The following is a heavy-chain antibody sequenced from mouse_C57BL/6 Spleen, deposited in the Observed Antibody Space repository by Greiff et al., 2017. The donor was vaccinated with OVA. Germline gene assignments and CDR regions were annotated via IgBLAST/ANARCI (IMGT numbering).Heavy chain of an antibody. CDR2: IDPNSGGT. CDR1: GYTFTSYW. J-gene: IGHJ4*01. D-gene: IGHD1-1*01. V-gene: IGHV1-72*01. Sequence: QFQLQQPGAELVKPGASVKLSCKASGYTFTSYWMHWVKQRPGRGLEWIGRIDPNSGGTKYNEKFKSKATLTVDKPSSTAYMQLSSLTSEDSAVYYCARRAVVASYYAMDYWGQGTSVTVSS. CDR3: ARRAVVASYYAMDY.